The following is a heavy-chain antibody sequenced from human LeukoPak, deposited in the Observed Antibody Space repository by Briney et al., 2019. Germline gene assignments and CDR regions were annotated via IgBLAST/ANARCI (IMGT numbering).Heavy chain of an antibody. CDR2: ISYDGSNK. CDR3: AKDLRGYSYGYDY. CDR1: GFTFSSYA. V-gene: IGHV3-30*04. J-gene: IGHJ4*02. Sequence: GGSLRLSCAASGFTFSSYAMHWVRQAPGKGLEWVAVISYDGSNKYYADSVKGRFTISRDNSKNTLYLQMNSLRAEDTAVYYCAKDLRGYSYGYDYWGQGTLVTVSS. D-gene: IGHD5-18*01.